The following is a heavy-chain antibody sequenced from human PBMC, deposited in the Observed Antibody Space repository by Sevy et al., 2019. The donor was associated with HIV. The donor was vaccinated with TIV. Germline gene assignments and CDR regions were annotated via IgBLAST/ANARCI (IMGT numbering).Heavy chain of an antibody. J-gene: IGHJ6*02. CDR3: ARFSCWYSGGYCYYYGMDV. V-gene: IGHV4-59*13. D-gene: IGHD6-13*01. CDR2: IYYSGST. Sequence: SETLSLTCTVSGGSISSYYWSWIRQPPGKGLEWIGYIYYSGSTHYNPSLKSRVTISVDTSKNQFSLKLSSVTAADTAVDYCARFSCWYSGGYCYYYGMDVWGQGTMVTVSS. CDR1: GGSISSYY.